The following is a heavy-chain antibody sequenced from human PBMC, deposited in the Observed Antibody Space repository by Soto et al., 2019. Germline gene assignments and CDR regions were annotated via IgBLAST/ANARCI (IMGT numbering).Heavy chain of an antibody. Sequence: QVQLQESGPGLVKPSQTLSLICTVSGGSISSGDYYWSWIRQPPGKGLEWIAYIYYSGSTYYNPSLKGRVSISADTSKNQFSLKLSSVTAADTAVYYCAREDTVAGRQRFVDYWGQGNLVTVSS. CDR1: GGSISSGDYY. D-gene: IGHD6-19*01. V-gene: IGHV4-30-4*01. CDR2: IYYSGST. J-gene: IGHJ4*02. CDR3: AREDTVAGRQRFVDY.